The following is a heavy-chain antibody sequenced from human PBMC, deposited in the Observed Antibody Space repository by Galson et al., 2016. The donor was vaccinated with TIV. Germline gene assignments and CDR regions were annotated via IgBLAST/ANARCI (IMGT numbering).Heavy chain of an antibody. V-gene: IGHV3-30*02. CDR1: GFTFTTYG. CDR2: MHYDGSDK. D-gene: IGHD7-27*01. J-gene: IGHJ3*01. CDR3: AKLGLDASEV. Sequence: RLSCAASGFTFTTYGMHWVRQTAYKGLEWVAFMHYDGSDKKYADSVKGRFALSRDSSKSTLYLQMNSLRSDDTALYYCAKLGLDASEVWGQGTMVTVSS.